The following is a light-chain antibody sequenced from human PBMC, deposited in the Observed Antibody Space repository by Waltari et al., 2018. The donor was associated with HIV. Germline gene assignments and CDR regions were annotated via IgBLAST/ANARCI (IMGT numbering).Light chain of an antibody. CDR1: QSISDW. CDR3: QQYNSYSQT. CDR2: KAT. V-gene: IGKV1-5*03. Sequence: DIQMTQSPSTLSASVGARVTITCRASQSISDWLAWYQQKPGQAPKLLIFKATTLQSGVPSRFSGSGSGTEFTLTISSLQPDDFATYYCQQYNSYSQTFGQGTKVEIK. J-gene: IGKJ1*01.